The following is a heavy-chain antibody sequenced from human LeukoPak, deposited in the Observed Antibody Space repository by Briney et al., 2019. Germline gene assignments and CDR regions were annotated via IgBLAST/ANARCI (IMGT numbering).Heavy chain of an antibody. J-gene: IGHJ6*03. V-gene: IGHV3-7*01. Sequence: GGSLRLSCEASGFSFRSYWMSWVRQAPGKGLEWVANIKQDGSEKYYMDSMEGRFTVSRDNVKNSLYLQIDSLTAGDTAVYYCARAMDVWGKGTTVTVSS. CDR1: GFSFRSYW. CDR3: ARAMDV. CDR2: IKQDGSEK.